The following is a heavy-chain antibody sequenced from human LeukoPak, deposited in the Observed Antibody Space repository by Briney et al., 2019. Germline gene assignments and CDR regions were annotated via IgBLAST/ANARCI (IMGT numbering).Heavy chain of an antibody. CDR3: ARVPLLTSSSRGGYYFDY. D-gene: IGHD6-6*01. CDR2: INAGNGNT. V-gene: IGHV1-3*01. Sequence: ASVKVSCKASGYTFTSYAMHWVRQAPGQRLEWMGWINAGNGNTKYSQKFQGRVTITRDTSASTAYMELSSLRSEDTAVYYCARVPLLTSSSRGGYYFDYWGQGTLVTVSS. J-gene: IGHJ4*02. CDR1: GYTFTSYA.